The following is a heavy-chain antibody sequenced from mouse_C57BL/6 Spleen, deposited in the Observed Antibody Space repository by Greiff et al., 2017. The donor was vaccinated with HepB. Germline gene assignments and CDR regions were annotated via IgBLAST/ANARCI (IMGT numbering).Heavy chain of an antibody. Sequence: DVQLVESGGGLVKPGGSLKLSCAASGFTFSDYGMHWVRQAPEKGLEWVAYISSGSSTIYYADTVKGRFTISRDNAKNTLFLQMTSLRSEDTAMYYCAREEDGSSYGFAYWGQGTLVTVSA. CDR1: GFTFSDYG. D-gene: IGHD1-1*01. V-gene: IGHV5-17*01. J-gene: IGHJ3*01. CDR2: ISSGSSTI. CDR3: AREEDGSSYGFAY.